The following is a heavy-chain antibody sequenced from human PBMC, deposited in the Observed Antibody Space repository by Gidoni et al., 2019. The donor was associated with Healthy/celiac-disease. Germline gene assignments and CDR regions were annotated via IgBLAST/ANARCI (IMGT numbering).Heavy chain of an antibody. D-gene: IGHD6-19*01. CDR1: GFTFSSYG. Sequence: QVQLVESGGGVVQPGRSLRLSCAASGFTFSSYGMHWVRQAPGKGLEWVAVIWYDGSNKYYADSVKGRFTISRDNSKNTLYLQMNSLRAEDTAVYYCARTFGIAVAGTALDYWGQGTLVTVSS. J-gene: IGHJ4*02. CDR2: IWYDGSNK. V-gene: IGHV3-33*01. CDR3: ARTFGIAVAGTALDY.